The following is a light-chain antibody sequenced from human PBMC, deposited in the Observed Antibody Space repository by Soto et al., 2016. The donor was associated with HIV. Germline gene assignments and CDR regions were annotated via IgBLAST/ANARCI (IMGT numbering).Light chain of an antibody. V-gene: IGKV1-39*01. CDR2: TAS. Sequence: DIQMTQSPSTLSASVGDRVAITCRASQSISNFINWYQQKAGQAPKLLIYTASSLQSGVPSRFSGSGSGTDFALTINSLQPEXFASYYCLQTYSIPLTFGGGPGWRTN. J-gene: IGKJ4*01. CDR3: LQTYSIPLT. CDR1: QSISNF.